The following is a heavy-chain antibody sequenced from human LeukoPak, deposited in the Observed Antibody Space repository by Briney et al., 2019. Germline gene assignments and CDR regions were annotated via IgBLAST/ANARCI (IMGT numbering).Heavy chain of an antibody. CDR2: IYYSGST. V-gene: IGHV4-39*01. J-gene: IGHJ5*02. CDR3: AGKRGSYWFDP. CDR1: GGSISSSSYY. Sequence: PSEALSLTCTVSGGSISSSSYYWGWIRQPPGKGLEWIGSIYYSGSTYYNPSLKSRVTISVDTSKNQFSLKLSSVTAADTAVYYCAGKRGSYWFDPWGQGTLVTVSP. D-gene: IGHD5-12*01.